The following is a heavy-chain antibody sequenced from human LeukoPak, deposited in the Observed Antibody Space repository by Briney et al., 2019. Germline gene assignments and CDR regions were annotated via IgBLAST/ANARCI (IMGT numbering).Heavy chain of an antibody. D-gene: IGHD4-17*01. CDR2: ISSSSSYI. CDR1: GFTFSSYS. CDR3: ARDLAVPEPVYGEDGGG. Sequence: GGSLRLSCAASGFTFSSYSMNWVRQAPGKGLEWVSSISSSSSYIYYADSVKGRFTISRDNAKNSLYLQMNSLRAEDTAVYYCARDLAVPEPVYGEDGGGWGQGTLVTVSS. V-gene: IGHV3-21*01. J-gene: IGHJ4*02.